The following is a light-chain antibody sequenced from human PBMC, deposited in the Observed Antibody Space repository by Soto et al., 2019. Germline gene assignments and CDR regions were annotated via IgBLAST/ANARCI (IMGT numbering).Light chain of an antibody. V-gene: IGKV1-9*01. J-gene: IGKJ1*01. CDR2: ASS. CDR1: QGIGTY. Sequence: IQLTQSPSSLSASVGDRVTVTCRASQGIGTYLVWYQQKSGKAPTVLIYASSTLQTGVPSRFSGSGSGTDFSLTISSLHPEAVATDYCQQVDSYPRTFGQGTKVEIK. CDR3: QQVDSYPRT.